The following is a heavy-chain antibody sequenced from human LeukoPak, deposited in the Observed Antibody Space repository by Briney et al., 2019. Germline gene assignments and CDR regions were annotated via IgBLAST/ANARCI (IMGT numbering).Heavy chain of an antibody. CDR1: GGSTSTHF. J-gene: IGHJ4*02. D-gene: IGHD5-18*01. V-gene: IGHV4-4*07. CDR2: VYPDGSP. CDR3: TRGLHTSLPSH. Sequence: SEAPSPPRTVSGGSTSTHFWGWVRRTAPEEMEWIGRVYPDGSPNYNPSLEGRVTMSRDTSQNQFSLKLSSVTAADTAVYYCTRGLHTSLPSHWGQGTRVTVSA.